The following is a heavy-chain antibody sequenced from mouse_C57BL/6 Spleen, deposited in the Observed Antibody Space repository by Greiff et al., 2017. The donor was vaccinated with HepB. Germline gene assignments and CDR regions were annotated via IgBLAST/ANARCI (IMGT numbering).Heavy chain of an antibody. J-gene: IGHJ3*01. V-gene: IGHV1-55*01. CDR2: IYPGSGST. CDR3: AKGIGGDWFAY. Sequence: QVHVKQPGAELVKPGASVKMSCKASGYTFTSYWITWVKQRPGQGLEWIGDIYPGSGSTNYNEKFKSKATLTVDTSSSTAYMQLSSLTSEDSAVYYCAKGIGGDWFAYWGQGTLVTVSA. CDR1: GYTFTSYW. D-gene: IGHD2-14*01.